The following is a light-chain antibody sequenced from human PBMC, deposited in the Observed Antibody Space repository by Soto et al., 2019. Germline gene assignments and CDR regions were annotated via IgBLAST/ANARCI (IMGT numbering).Light chain of an antibody. V-gene: IGKV1-5*03. CDR3: QQYNGHSLI. CDR1: QSISSW. J-gene: IGKJ1*01. CDR2: TAS. Sequence: DIQMTQSPSTLSASVGDRVTITCRASQSISSWLTWYQQKPGKAPKLLIYTASSLESGVPSRFSGSGSGTEFTLTISSLQHDDFSTYCRQQYNGHSLIFGQGTKVEIK.